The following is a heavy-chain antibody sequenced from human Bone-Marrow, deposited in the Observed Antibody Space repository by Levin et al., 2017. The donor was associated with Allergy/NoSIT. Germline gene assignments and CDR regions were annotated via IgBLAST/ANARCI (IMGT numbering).Heavy chain of an antibody. CDR1: GFTISDYY. V-gene: IGHV3-11*05. CDR3: ARESGQLGYYNYYGMDV. D-gene: IGHD6-13*01. Sequence: GGSLRLSCAASGFTISDYYMSWIRQAPGKGLEWVSYIRSSSSYTNHADFVEGRFTISRDNAKNSLFLQMNSLRAEDTAVYYCARESGQLGYYNYYGMDVWGQGSTVTVSS. J-gene: IGHJ6*02. CDR2: IRSSSSYT.